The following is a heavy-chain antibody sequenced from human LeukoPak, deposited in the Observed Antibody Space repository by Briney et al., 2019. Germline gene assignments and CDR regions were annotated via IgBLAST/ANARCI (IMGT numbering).Heavy chain of an antibody. V-gene: IGHV1-46*01. J-gene: IGHJ5*02. CDR1: GYTFTSYY. CDR3: ARGGLVSIFGVGGNFDP. CDR2: INPSGGST. D-gene: IGHD3-3*01. Sequence: GASVKVSCKASGYTFTSYYMHWVRQAPGQGLEWMGIINPSGGSTSYAQKFQGRVTMTRDMSTSTVYMELSSLRSEDTAVYYCARGGLVSIFGVGGNFDPWGQGTLVTVSS.